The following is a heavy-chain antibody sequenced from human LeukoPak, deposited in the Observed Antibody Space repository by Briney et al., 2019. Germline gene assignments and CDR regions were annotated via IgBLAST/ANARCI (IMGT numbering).Heavy chain of an antibody. CDR1: GFNFNIYA. CDR3: AREEGYCSSTSCLRRTFDI. Sequence: GGSLRLSCVASGFNFNIYAMSWVRQAPGKGLEWVSTISGSGGTTDYADSVKGRFTISRDNSKNTLYLQMNSLRAEDTAVYYCAREEGYCSSTSCLRRTFDIWGQGTMVTVSS. J-gene: IGHJ3*02. V-gene: IGHV3-23*01. CDR2: ISGSGGTT. D-gene: IGHD2-2*01.